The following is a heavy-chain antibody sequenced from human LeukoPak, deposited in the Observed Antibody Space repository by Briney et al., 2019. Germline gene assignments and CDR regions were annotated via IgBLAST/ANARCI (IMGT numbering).Heavy chain of an antibody. J-gene: IGHJ4*02. CDR2: ISAFNGNT. CDR1: GYTFTSYG. Sequence: GASVKVSCKASGYTFTSYGISWVRQAPGQGLEWMGWISAFNGNTNYTQKLQGRVTMTTDTSTSTAYMELRSLRSDGTAVYYCARVMITFRTIDYWGQGTLVTVSS. V-gene: IGHV1-18*01. D-gene: IGHD3-16*01. CDR3: ARVMITFRTIDY.